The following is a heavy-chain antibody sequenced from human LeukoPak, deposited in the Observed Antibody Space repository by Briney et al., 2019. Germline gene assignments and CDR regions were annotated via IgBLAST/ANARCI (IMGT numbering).Heavy chain of an antibody. CDR3: ASGNYFDY. D-gene: IGHD2-15*01. V-gene: IGHV3-7*01. CDR2: IKQDGTEK. J-gene: IGHJ4*02. CDR1: GFTFSTFW. Sequence: GGSLRLSCAASGFTFSTFWMSWVRQAPGKGLEWVANIKQDGTEKYYVDSVKGRFTISRDNAKNSLYLQMNSLRAEDTAVYFCASGNYFDYWGQGTLVAVSS.